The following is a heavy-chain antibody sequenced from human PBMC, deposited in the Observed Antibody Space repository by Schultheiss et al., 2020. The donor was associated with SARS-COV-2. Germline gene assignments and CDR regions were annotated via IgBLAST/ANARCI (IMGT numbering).Heavy chain of an antibody. V-gene: IGHV4-59*01. D-gene: IGHD3-16*02. CDR1: GGSISSYY. CDR3: ARDAASVIPSWYFDL. CDR2: IYYSGST. Sequence: SETLSLTCTVSGGSISSYYWSWIRQPPGKGLEWIGSIYYSGSTNYNPSLKSRVTISVDTSKNQFSLKLSSVTAADTAVYYCARDAASVIPSWYFDLWGRGTLVTVSS. J-gene: IGHJ2*01.